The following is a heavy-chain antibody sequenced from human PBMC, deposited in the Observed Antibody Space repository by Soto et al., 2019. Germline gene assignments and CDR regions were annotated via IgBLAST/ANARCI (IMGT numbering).Heavy chain of an antibody. V-gene: IGHV4-34*01. D-gene: IGHD6-19*01. CDR2: INHSGST. CDR1: GGSFSGYY. CDR3: ARGRIRKQWLGYFQH. J-gene: IGHJ1*01. Sequence: SETLSLTCAVYGGSFSGYYWSWIRQPPGKGLEWIGEINHSGSTNYNPSLKSRVTISVDTSKNQFSLKLSSVTAADTAVYYCARGRIRKQWLGYFQHWGQGTLVTVSS.